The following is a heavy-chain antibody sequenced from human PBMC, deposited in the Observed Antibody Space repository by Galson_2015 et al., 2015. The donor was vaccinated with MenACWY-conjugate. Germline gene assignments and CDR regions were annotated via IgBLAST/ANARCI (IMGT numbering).Heavy chain of an antibody. Sequence: SLRLSCAASGFTFSSYSMNWVRQAPGKGLECVSSISSSSSYIYNADSVKGRFTISRDNAKNSLYLQMNSLRVEDTAVYYCTRDLIRYDYVLGSYRRNSPFDYWGQGTLVTVSS. CDR1: GFTFSSYS. D-gene: IGHD3-16*02. J-gene: IGHJ4*02. CDR2: ISSSSSYI. V-gene: IGHV3-21*01. CDR3: TRDLIRYDYVLGSYRRNSPFDY.